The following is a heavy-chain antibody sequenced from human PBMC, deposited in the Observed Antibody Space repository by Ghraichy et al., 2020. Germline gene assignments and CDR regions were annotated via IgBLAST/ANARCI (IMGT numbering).Heavy chain of an antibody. CDR1: GYTFNNYG. V-gene: IGHV1-18*01. CDR2: ISAYNGNT. J-gene: IGHJ6*02. CDR3: ARGPPWDLHGLVYGMDV. Sequence: ASVKVSCKASGYTFNNYGISWVRQAPGQGLEWMGWISAYNGNTKYLQKLQGRVTMTTDTSTTTAYMELRSLRSDDTAVYYCARGPPWDLHGLVYGMDVWGQGTTVTVSS. D-gene: IGHD1-26*01.